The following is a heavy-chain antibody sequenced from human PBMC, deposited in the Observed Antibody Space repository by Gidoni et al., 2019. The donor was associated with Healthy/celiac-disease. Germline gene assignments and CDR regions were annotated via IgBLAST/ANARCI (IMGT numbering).Heavy chain of an antibody. CDR2: ISWNSGSI. J-gene: IGHJ3*02. Sequence: EVQLVESGGGLVQPGRSLRLSCAASGFTFDDYAMHWVRQAPGKGLEWVSGISWNSGSIGYADSVKGRFTISRDNAKNSLYLQMNSLRAEDTALYYCAKEPHYDILTGYPLDIWGQGTMVTVSS. D-gene: IGHD3-9*01. V-gene: IGHV3-9*01. CDR3: AKEPHYDILTGYPLDI. CDR1: GFTFDDYA.